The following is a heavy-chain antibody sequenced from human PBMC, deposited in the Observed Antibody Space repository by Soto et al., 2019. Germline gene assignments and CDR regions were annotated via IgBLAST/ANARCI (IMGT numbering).Heavy chain of an antibody. V-gene: IGHV1-69*13. J-gene: IGHJ6*02. CDR1: GGTFSSYA. D-gene: IGHD2-2*01. Sequence: SVKVSCKASGGTFSSYAISWVRQAPGQGLEWMGGIIPIFGTANYAQKFQGRVTITADESTSTAYMELSSLRSEDTAVYYCATCSSTSCYVRTYYYYGMDVWGQGTTVTVSS. CDR2: IIPIFGTA. CDR3: ATCSSTSCYVRTYYYYGMDV.